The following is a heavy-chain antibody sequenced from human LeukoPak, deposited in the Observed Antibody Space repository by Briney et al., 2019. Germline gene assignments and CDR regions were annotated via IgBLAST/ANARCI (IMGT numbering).Heavy chain of an antibody. J-gene: IGHJ6*02. V-gene: IGHV4-31*03. D-gene: IGHD3-9*01. CDR3: ARHQSKFLTGYQTDYYYYGMDV. CDR1: GASVSSGDYY. Sequence: SETLSLTCTVSGASVSSGDYYWSWLRQHPGKGLEWIGYIHYSGPTYSNPSLRSRVTLSVDTSNNLLSLRLSSVTAADTAVYYCARHQSKFLTGYQTDYYYYGMDVWGQGTTVTVSS. CDR2: IHYSGPT.